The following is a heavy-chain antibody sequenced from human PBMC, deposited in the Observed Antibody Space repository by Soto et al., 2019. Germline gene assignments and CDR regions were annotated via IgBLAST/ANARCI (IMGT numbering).Heavy chain of an antibody. Sequence: LQESGPGLIKASQTLSLSCSVPSFAFHNGQFFCAWMRRPPGKGLEWLGDRHYTAGSLYKPSFRGRVGISMDMSRAQVVLTLTSVSAADTAVYLCARGRVGPRGRRRWYFDLWGRGTLVTVSS. D-gene: IGHD3-10*01. J-gene: IGHJ2*01. CDR3: ARGRVGPRGRRRWYFDL. V-gene: IGHV4-30-4*01. CDR2: RHYTAGS. CDR1: SFAFHNGQFF.